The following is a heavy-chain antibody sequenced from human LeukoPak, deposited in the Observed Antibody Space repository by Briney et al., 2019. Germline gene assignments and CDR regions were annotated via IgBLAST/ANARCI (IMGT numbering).Heavy chain of an antibody. CDR1: GGSFSGYF. V-gene: IGHV4-34*01. CDR2: INHSGST. Sequence: SETLSLTCAVYGGSFSGYFWSWIRQPPGKGLEWIGEINHSGSTNYNPSLKSRVTISVDTSKNQFSLKLSSVTAADTAVYYCARGPRGIAARPSWFDPWGQGTLVTVSS. J-gene: IGHJ5*02. CDR3: ARGPRGIAARPSWFDP. D-gene: IGHD6-6*01.